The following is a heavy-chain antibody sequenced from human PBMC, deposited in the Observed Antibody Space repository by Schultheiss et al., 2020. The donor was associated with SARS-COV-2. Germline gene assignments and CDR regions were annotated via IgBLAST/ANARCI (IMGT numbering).Heavy chain of an antibody. CDR2: ISYDERNK. CDR1: GGSFSGYY. Sequence: GGSLRLSCAVYGGSFSGYYWTWLRQPPGKGLEWVAVISYDERNKYYADSVKGRFSIWRDNSKSTLYLQMNSLRAEDTAVYYCAKERWSGSYSADYWGQGTLVTVSS. CDR3: AKERWSGSYSADY. J-gene: IGHJ4*02. D-gene: IGHD3-3*01. V-gene: IGHV3-33*06.